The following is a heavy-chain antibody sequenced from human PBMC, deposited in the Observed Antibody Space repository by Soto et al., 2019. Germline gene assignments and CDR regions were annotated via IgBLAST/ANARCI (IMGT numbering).Heavy chain of an antibody. Sequence: QVQLQESGRGLVKPSEALTLTCTVSGGSISSYYWGWIRQPAGKRLEWIGRIYNSGSTNYNPSLKSRVTMSVVTSKNQFSLNLSSVTVADTAVYYCARDAGFGDYGMDVWGQGTTVTVSS. CDR1: GGSISSYY. CDR2: IYNSGST. J-gene: IGHJ6*02. D-gene: IGHD3-10*01. CDR3: ARDAGFGDYGMDV. V-gene: IGHV4-4*07.